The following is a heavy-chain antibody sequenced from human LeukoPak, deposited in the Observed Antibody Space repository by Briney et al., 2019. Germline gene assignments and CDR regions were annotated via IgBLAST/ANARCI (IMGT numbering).Heavy chain of an antibody. D-gene: IGHD2-21*02. V-gene: IGHV3-66*02. Sequence: GGSLRLSCAASGFTVSSNYMSWVRQAPAKGLEWVSVIYSGGSTYYADSVKGRFTISRDNSKNTLYLQMNSPRAEDTAVYYCARDKAMVTAIPYYYYYYMDVWGKGTTVTVSS. CDR2: IYSGGST. J-gene: IGHJ6*03. CDR3: ARDKAMVTAIPYYYYYYMDV. CDR1: GFTVSSNY.